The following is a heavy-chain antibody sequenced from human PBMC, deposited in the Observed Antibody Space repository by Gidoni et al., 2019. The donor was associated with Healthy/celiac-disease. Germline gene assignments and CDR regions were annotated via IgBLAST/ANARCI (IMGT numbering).Heavy chain of an antibody. J-gene: IGHJ4*02. CDR3: AKDAQKWSKRDSSGYSPFDY. V-gene: IGHV3-23*01. D-gene: IGHD3-22*01. CDR1: GFTFSSYA. Sequence: EVQLLESGGGLVQPGGSLRLSCAASGFTFSSYAMSWVRQAPGKGLEWVSAISGSGGSTYYADSVKGRFTISRDNSKNTLYLQMNSLRAEDTAVYYCAKDAQKWSKRDSSGYSPFDYWGQGTLVTVSS. CDR2: ISGSGGST.